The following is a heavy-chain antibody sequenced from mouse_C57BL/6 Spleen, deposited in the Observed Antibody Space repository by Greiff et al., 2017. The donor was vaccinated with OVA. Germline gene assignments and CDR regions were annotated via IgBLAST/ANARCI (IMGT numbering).Heavy chain of an antibody. Sequence: VQLQQPGAELVKPGASVKMSCKASGYTFTSYWITWVKQRPGQGLEWIGDIYPGSGSTNYNEKFKSKATLTVDTSSSTAYMQLSSLTSEDSAGKNCARSAYDYDGAMDYWGQGTSVTVSS. CDR2: IYPGSGST. D-gene: IGHD2-4*01. J-gene: IGHJ4*01. V-gene: IGHV1-55*01. CDR3: ARSAYDYDGAMDY. CDR1: GYTFTSYW.